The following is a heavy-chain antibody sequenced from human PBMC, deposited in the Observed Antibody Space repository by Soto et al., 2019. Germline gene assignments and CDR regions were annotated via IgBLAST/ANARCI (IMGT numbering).Heavy chain of an antibody. V-gene: IGHV1-69*13. CDR2: IIPIFGTA. CDR1: GGSFSIDA. CDR3: ARGPLYGRTGY. J-gene: IGHJ4*02. Sequence: SLKVSCKAAGGSFSIDAISWGRQAPGQGLEWMGGIIPIFGTANYAQKFQGRVTITADESTSTAYMELSSLRSEDTAVYYCARGPLYGRTGYWAQGTLVTVSS. D-gene: IGHD2-8*01.